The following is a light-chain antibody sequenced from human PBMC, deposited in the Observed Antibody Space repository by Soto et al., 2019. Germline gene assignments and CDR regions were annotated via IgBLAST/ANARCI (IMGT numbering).Light chain of an antibody. J-gene: IGKJ2*01. CDR3: HQYHSPPQT. Sequence: EIVLSQSPGTLSLSTGERATLSCRASQSVSSYLAWYQRKPGQAPRLLIYDASNRATGIPARFSGSGSGTDFTLTISSLEPEDFAVYYCHQYHSPPQTFGQGTKVDIK. CDR1: QSVSSY. CDR2: DAS. V-gene: IGKV3-11*01.